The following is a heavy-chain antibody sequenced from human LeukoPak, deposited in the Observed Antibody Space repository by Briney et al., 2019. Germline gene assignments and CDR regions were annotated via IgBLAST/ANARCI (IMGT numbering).Heavy chain of an antibody. V-gene: IGHV4-59*08. CDR2: MLFGGTT. CDR3: ARHRDRIDALDI. D-gene: IGHD3-22*01. CDR1: GGFITTYY. J-gene: IGHJ3*02. Sequence: PSETLSLTCSVSGGFITTYYWSWIRQPPGKGLDWIGYMLFGGTTDYNPSLKGRVIIFVDLSKNQISLNVSSVTAADMGVYYCARHRDRIDALDIWGQGTVVTVSS.